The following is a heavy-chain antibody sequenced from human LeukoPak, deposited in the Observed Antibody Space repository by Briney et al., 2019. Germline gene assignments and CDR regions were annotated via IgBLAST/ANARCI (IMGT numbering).Heavy chain of an antibody. V-gene: IGHV4-31*03. CDR2: IYYSGST. CDR1: GGSISSGGYY. J-gene: IGHJ4*02. D-gene: IGHD3-22*01. CDR3: ARWQRHRSDSSGYYPYYFDY. Sequence: TSETLSLTCTVSGGSISSGGYYWSWIRQHPGKGLEWIGYIYYSGSTYYNPSLKSRVTISVDTSKNQFSLKLSSVTAADTAVYYCARWQRHRSDSSGYYPYYFDYWGQGTLVTVSS.